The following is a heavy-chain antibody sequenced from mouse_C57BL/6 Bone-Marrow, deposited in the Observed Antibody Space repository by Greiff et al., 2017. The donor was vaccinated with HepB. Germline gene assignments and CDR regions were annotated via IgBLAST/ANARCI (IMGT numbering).Heavy chain of an antibody. CDR1: GYTFTSYW. CDR3: ARAAYYSNYDYFDY. Sequence: QVQLQQPGAELVRPGTSVKLSCKASGYTFTSYWMHWVKQRPGQGLEWIGVIDPSDSYTNYNQKFKGKATLTVDTSSSTAYMQLSSLTSEDSAVYYCARAAYYSNYDYFDYWGQGTTLTVSS. V-gene: IGHV1-59*01. CDR2: IDPSDSYT. J-gene: IGHJ2*01. D-gene: IGHD2-5*01.